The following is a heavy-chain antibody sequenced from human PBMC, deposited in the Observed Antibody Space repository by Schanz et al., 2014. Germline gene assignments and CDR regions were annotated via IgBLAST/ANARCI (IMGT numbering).Heavy chain of an antibody. Sequence: QLQLQESGPGLVKPSETLSLTCTVSGGSISSSNYYWGWIRQPPGKGLEWIESIYYSGSTYYNPPFKSRVTTSVDPSKNQFSLKLSSVTAADTAVYYCARQFYDILTGYWFPYYFDYWGQGTLVTVSS. D-gene: IGHD3-9*01. J-gene: IGHJ4*02. V-gene: IGHV4-39*01. CDR2: IYYSGST. CDR1: GGSISSSNYY. CDR3: ARQFYDILTGYWFPYYFDY.